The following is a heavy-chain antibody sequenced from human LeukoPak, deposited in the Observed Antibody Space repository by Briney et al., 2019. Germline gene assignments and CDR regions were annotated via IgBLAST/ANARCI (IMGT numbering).Heavy chain of an antibody. CDR1: GFSLSTSGVG. V-gene: IGHV2-5*02. Sequence: SGPTLVKPTQTLTLTCTFSGFSLSTSGVGVGWIRQPPGRALEWLAVIYWDDDNRYSPSLRNRLTITKDTSKNQVVLKMTNMDPVDTATYYCAHRRYTAGYNWFDPWGQGTLVTVSS. CDR3: AHRRYTAGYNWFDP. D-gene: IGHD5-18*01. J-gene: IGHJ5*02. CDR2: IYWDDDN.